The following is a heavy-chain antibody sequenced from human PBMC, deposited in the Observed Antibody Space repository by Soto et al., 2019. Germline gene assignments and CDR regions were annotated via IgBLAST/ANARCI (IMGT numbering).Heavy chain of an antibody. J-gene: IGHJ4*02. V-gene: IGHV3-23*01. Sequence: EVRLLESGGALVQPGGSLRLSCEASGFTYVKYAMSWVRQAPGKGLEWVSGISGDAGRTFYADSVKGRFTISRDNSKNTVYLQMNSLRVEDMAVYYCVKNTVVVINGGDFDYWGQGNLVTVPS. CDR2: ISGDAGRT. CDR1: GFTYVKYA. D-gene: IGHD3-22*01. CDR3: VKNTVVVINGGDFDY.